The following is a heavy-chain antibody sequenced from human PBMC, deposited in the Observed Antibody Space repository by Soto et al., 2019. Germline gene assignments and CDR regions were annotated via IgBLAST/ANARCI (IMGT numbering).Heavy chain of an antibody. CDR3: ARDSTSWFPYHGIDV. CDR1: VGSIDYYY. D-gene: IGHD6-13*01. CDR2: VSDSGST. V-gene: IGHV4-59*01. Sequence: SETLSLTCTVSVGSIDYYYWSWIRQPPGKGLEWIGCVSDSGSTNYNPSLRSRVTISVDTSKNQFSLNVNSVTAADTAVYYCARDSTSWFPYHGIDVWGQGTTVTVSS. J-gene: IGHJ6*02.